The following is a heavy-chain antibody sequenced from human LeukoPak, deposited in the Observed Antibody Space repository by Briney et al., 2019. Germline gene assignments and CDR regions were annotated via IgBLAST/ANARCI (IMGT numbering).Heavy chain of an antibody. V-gene: IGHV3-48*03. Sequence: GGSLRLSCAASGFTFSSYEMNWVRQAPGKGLEWVSYISSSGSTIYYADSVKGRFTISRDNAKNSLYLQMNSLRAEDTAVYYCAKIPGVAVPDNWFDPWGQGTLVTVSS. CDR2: ISSSGSTI. J-gene: IGHJ5*02. CDR3: AKIPGVAVPDNWFDP. D-gene: IGHD6-19*01. CDR1: GFTFSSYE.